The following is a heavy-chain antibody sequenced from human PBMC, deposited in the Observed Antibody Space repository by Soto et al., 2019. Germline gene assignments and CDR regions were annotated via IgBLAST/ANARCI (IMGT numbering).Heavy chain of an antibody. CDR1: GGTFSSSA. Sequence: QVQLLQSGPEVKKPGSSVKVSCKASGGTFSSSAINWLRQAPGQGPEWMGNILPIFGTADYAQKFQGRVTITADASTNTAYMELRSLFSEDTAVYYCARGHEYGCNSDAFDIWGQGTVVTVSS. V-gene: IGHV1-69*15. CDR3: ARGHEYGCNSDAFDI. J-gene: IGHJ3*02. CDR2: ILPIFGTA. D-gene: IGHD4-17*01.